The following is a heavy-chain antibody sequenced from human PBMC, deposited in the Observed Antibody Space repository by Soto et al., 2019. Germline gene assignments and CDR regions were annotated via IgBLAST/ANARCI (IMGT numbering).Heavy chain of an antibody. V-gene: IGHV1-2*04. Sequence: ASVKVSCKASGYTFTGYYMHWVRQAPGQGLEWMGWINPNSGGTNYAQKFQGWVTMTRDTSISTAYMELSRLRSDDTAVYYCARGHGSGSFYYFDYWGQGTLVTVSS. CDR3: ARGHGSGSFYYFDY. D-gene: IGHD3-10*01. CDR1: GYTFTGYY. J-gene: IGHJ4*02. CDR2: INPNSGGT.